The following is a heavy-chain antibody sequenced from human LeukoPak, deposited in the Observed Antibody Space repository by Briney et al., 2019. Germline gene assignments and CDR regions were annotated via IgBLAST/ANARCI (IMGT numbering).Heavy chain of an antibody. Sequence: PSETLSLTCTVSGGSISSYHWSWIRQPPGKGLEWIAYIYYTGSTNYNPSLKSRVTISVDTSKNQFSLKLSSVTAADMAVYYCARHLGLKGFDPWARGPWSPSPQ. CDR1: GGSISSYH. J-gene: IGHJ5*02. CDR3: ARHLGLKGFDP. D-gene: IGHD3/OR15-3a*01. V-gene: IGHV4-59*08. CDR2: IYYTGST.